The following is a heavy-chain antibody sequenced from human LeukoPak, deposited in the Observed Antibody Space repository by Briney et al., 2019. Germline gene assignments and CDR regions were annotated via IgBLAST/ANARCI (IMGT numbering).Heavy chain of an antibody. D-gene: IGHD6-19*01. CDR2: INPNSGGT. V-gene: IGHV1-2*02. Sequence: ASVKVSCKTSGYTFTGYYMHWVRQAPGQGLEWMGWINPNSGGTNYAQKFQARVSMTRDTSISTVYLELSRLRSDDTAVFYCARDLMYRSVGYPFDFWGQGTLVTVSS. CDR3: ARDLMYRSVGYPFDF. CDR1: GYTFTGYY. J-gene: IGHJ4*02.